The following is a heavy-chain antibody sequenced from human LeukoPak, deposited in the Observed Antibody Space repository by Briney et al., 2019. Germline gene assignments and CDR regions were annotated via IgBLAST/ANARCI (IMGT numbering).Heavy chain of an antibody. CDR1: GYIFTNYW. CDR3: ARAPVPAASPHDAFDI. D-gene: IGHD2-2*01. CDR2: IFPADSDT. V-gene: IGHV5-51*01. Sequence: GESLKISCKGSGYIFTNYWIGWVRQMPGKGMEWMGIIFPADSDTRYSPSFQGQVTISADKSISTAYLRWSSLKASDTAMYYCARAPVPAASPHDAFDIWGQGTMVTVSS. J-gene: IGHJ3*02.